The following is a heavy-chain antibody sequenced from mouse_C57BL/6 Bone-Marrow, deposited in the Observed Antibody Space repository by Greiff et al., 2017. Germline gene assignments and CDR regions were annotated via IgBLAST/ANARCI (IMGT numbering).Heavy chain of an antibody. V-gene: IGHV1-19*01. CDR3: ASSYNCARDY. J-gene: IGHJ4*01. CDR1: GYTFTDYY. Sequence: VQLQLSGPVLVKPGASVKMSCKASGYTFTDYYMNWVKQSHGKSLEWIGVINPYNGGTSYNQKFKGKATLTVDKSSSTAYMELNSLTSEDSAVYYCASSYNCARDYWDQGTSVTVSS. D-gene: IGHD1-1*01. CDR2: INPYNGGT.